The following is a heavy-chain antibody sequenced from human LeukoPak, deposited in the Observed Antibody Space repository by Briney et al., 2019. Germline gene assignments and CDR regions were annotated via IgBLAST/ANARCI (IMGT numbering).Heavy chain of an antibody. CDR2: IVHTGNT. CDR3: ARDNPAVAGPFGFDP. Sequence: SETLSLTCAVFGESFSGCFWTWVRQPPGKGLEWIGEIVHTGNTNYNPSLKSRVTISVDTSKNQFSLKLSSVTAADTAVYYCARDNPAVAGPFGFDPWGQGTLVTVSS. V-gene: IGHV4-34*12. CDR1: GESFSGCF. J-gene: IGHJ5*02. D-gene: IGHD6-19*01.